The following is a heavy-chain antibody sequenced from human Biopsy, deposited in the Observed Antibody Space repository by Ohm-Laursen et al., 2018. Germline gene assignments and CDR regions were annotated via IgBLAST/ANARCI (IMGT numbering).Heavy chain of an antibody. J-gene: IGHJ4*02. D-gene: IGHD1-26*01. CDR1: GGSIGSFF. CDR3: ARVGVGATSIDSFDS. Sequence: SDTLSLTCTVSGGSIGSFFWSWIRQPPGKGLEWIGYIYYSGSTNYNPSLKSRVTISVDRSKNHFSLELSSVTAADTAVYYCARVGVGATSIDSFDSWGQGALVTVSS. CDR2: IYYSGST. V-gene: IGHV4-59*13.